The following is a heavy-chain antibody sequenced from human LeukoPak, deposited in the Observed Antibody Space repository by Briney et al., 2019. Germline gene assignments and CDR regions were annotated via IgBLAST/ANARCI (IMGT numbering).Heavy chain of an antibody. Sequence: ASVKVSCKASGYTFTGYYMHWVRQAPGQGLEWMGWINPNSGGTNYAQKFQGRVTMTRDTSISTAYMELSRLRSDDTAVYYCARGGDIVVVPAAGWGSYLDYWGQGTLVTVSS. J-gene: IGHJ4*02. D-gene: IGHD2-2*01. CDR1: GYTFTGYY. CDR2: INPNSGGT. V-gene: IGHV1-2*02. CDR3: ARGGDIVVVPAAGWGSYLDY.